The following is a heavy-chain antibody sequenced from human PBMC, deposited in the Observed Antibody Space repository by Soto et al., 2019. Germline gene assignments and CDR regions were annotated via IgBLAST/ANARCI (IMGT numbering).Heavy chain of an antibody. Sequence: QVQLQQWGAGLLKPSETLSLTCAVYGGSFSGYYWSWIRQPPGKGLEWIGEINHSGSTNYNPSLKSRVTISVATSKNQFSLKLSSVTAADTAVYYCARVPGYCSGGSCYSRAFDIWGQGTMVTVSS. CDR2: INHSGST. V-gene: IGHV4-34*01. D-gene: IGHD2-15*01. CDR1: GGSFSGYY. CDR3: ARVPGYCSGGSCYSRAFDI. J-gene: IGHJ3*02.